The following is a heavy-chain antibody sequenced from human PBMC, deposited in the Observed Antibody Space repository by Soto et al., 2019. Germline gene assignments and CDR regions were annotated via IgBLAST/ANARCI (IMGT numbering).Heavy chain of an antibody. J-gene: IGHJ6*02. V-gene: IGHV3-33*08. CDR1: GFTFSSYA. CDR2: IWYDGSNK. D-gene: IGHD6-6*01. Sequence: GGSLRLSCAASGFTFSSYAMHWVRQAPGKGLEWVAVIWYDGSNKYYADSVKGRFTISRDNSKNTLYLQMNSLRAEDTAVYYCARATSSSHDYYYYYGMDVWGQGTTVTVSS. CDR3: ARATSSSHDYYYYYGMDV.